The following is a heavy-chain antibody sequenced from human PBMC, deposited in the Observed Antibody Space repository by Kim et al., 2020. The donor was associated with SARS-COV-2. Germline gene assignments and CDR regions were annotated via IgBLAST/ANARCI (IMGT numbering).Heavy chain of an antibody. J-gene: IGHJ6*03. Sequence: LKSRVTISVDTSKNQFSLKLSSVTAADTAVYYCARDSSLDAEVYYYYMDVWGKGTTVTVSS. D-gene: IGHD1-1*01. V-gene: IGHV4-30-2*05. CDR3: ARDSSLDAEVYYYYMDV.